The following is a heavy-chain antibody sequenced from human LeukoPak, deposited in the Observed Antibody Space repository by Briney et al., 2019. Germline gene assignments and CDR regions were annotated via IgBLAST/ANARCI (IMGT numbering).Heavy chain of an antibody. CDR2: IYYSGST. J-gene: IGHJ5*02. V-gene: IGHV4-59*08. D-gene: IGHD3-3*01. Sequence: PSETLSLTCTVSGGSISNYYWSWIRQPPGKGLEWIGYIYYSGSTNYNPSLKSRVTTSVDTSKNQFSLKLSSVTAADTAVYYCARRDPNYDLAWFDPWGQGTLVTVSS. CDR3: ARRDPNYDLAWFDP. CDR1: GGSISNYY.